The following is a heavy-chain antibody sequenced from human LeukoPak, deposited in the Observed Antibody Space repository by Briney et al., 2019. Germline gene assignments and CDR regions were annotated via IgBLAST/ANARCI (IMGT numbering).Heavy chain of an antibody. CDR2: IYHSGST. V-gene: IGHV4-30-2*01. CDR1: GGSISSGGYS. J-gene: IGHJ5*02. Sequence: PSETLSLTCAVSGGSISSGGYSWSWIRQPPGKGLEWIGYIYHSGSTYYNPSLKSRVTISVDRSKNQFSLKLSSVTAADTAVYYCARGLSWFGESLNWFDPWGQGTLVTVSS. D-gene: IGHD3-10*01. CDR3: ARGLSWFGESLNWFDP.